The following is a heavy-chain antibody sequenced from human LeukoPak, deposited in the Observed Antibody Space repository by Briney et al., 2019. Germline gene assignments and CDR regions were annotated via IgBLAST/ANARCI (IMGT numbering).Heavy chain of an antibody. CDR3: ARGRFESNGDFDL. Sequence: GGSLRLSCAASGFTFSSYGMHWVRQAPGKGLEWVSYISSSSSTIYYADSVKGRFTISRDNAKNSLYLQMNSLRAEDTAVYYCARGRFESNGDFDLWGQGTLVTVSS. D-gene: IGHD4-11*01. CDR2: ISSSSSTI. V-gene: IGHV3-48*01. CDR1: GFTFSSYG. J-gene: IGHJ4*02.